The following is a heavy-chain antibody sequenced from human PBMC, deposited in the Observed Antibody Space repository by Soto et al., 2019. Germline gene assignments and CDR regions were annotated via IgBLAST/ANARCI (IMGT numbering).Heavy chain of an antibody. CDR2: IWYDGSNK. J-gene: IGHJ4*02. D-gene: IGHD6-6*01. Sequence: GWSLGLSCAASGFTVSSYGMHWVRQAPGKGLEWVAVIWYDGSNKYYADSVKGRFTISRDNSKNTLYLQMNSLRAEDTAVYYCARSSSSLLGMALDDYWGQGTLVTVSS. CDR3: ARSSSSLLGMALDDY. CDR1: GFTVSSYG. V-gene: IGHV3-33*01.